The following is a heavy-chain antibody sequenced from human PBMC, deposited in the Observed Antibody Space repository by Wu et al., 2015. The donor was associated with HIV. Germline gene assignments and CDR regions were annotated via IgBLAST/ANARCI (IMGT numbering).Heavy chain of an antibody. CDR3: ARGAPGITIFGVRTDAFDI. CDR2: ISAYNGNT. V-gene: IGHV1-18*01. D-gene: IGHD3-3*01. CDR1: GYTFTSYG. J-gene: IGHJ3*02. Sequence: QVQLVQSGAEVKKPGASVKVSCKASGYTFTSYGISWVRQAPGQGLEWMGWISAYNGNTNYAQKLQGRVTMTTDTSTSTAYMELRSLRSDDTAVYYCARGAPGITIFGVRTDAFDIWGQGTMVTVSS.